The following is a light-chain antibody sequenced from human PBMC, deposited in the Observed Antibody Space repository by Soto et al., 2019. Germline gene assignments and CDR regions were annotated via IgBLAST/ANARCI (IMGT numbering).Light chain of an antibody. J-gene: IGKJ1*01. CDR2: GAS. Sequence: EIVLTQSPGTLSLSPGESATLSCRASQSFTSSYLAWYQQTRGQAPRLRIYGASSRATGIPDRFSGSGSGTDFSLTISRLEPEDFAVYYCQQYGSSRTFDQGTKVEIK. V-gene: IGKV3-20*01. CDR1: QSFTSSY. CDR3: QQYGSSRT.